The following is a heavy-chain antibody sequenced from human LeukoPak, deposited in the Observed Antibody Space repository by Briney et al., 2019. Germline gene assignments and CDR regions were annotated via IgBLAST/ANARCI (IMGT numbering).Heavy chain of an antibody. V-gene: IGHV1-2*02. D-gene: IGHD3-22*01. CDR3: ARDPDSSGYYWFDP. CDR2: INPNSGGT. Sequence: GASVKVSCKASGYTFTDYYMHWVRQAPGQGLEWMGWINPNSGGTNYAQKFQGRVTMTRDTSISTAYMELSRLRSDDTAVYYCARDPDSSGYYWFDPWGQGTLVTVSS. J-gene: IGHJ5*02. CDR1: GYTFTDYY.